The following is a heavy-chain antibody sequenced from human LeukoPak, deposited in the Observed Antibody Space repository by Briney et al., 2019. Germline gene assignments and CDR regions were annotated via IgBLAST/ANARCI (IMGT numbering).Heavy chain of an antibody. CDR1: GGSFSGYY. V-gene: IGHV4-34*01. J-gene: IGHJ4*02. CDR2: INHSGST. Sequence: PSETLSLTCAVYGGSFSGYYWSWIRQPPGKGLERIGEINHSGSTNYNPSLKSRVTISVDTSKNQFSLKLSSVTAADTAVYYCASVYYYDSSGYIYWGQGTLVTVSS. CDR3: ASVYYYDSSGYIY. D-gene: IGHD3-22*01.